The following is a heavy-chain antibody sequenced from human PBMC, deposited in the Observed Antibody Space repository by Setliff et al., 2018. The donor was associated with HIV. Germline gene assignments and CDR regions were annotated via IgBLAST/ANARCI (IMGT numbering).Heavy chain of an antibody. CDR3: VRDLAATNMVRGRLYHYYYMDL. Sequence: GESLKISCAASGFTFSSYSMNWVRQAPGKGLEWVSTLYGDGRTFYADSAQGRFTISRDESESSLYLQMDSLKTDDTAVYYCVRDLAATNMVRGRLYHYYYMDLWGKGTTVTVSS. CDR2: LYGDGRT. V-gene: IGHV3-53*01. J-gene: IGHJ6*03. D-gene: IGHD3-10*01. CDR1: GFTFSSYS.